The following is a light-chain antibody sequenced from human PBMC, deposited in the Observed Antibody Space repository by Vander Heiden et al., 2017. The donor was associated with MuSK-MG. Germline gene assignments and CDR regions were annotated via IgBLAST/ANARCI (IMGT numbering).Light chain of an antibody. V-gene: IGKV1-39*01. CDR2: AAT. J-gene: IGKJ2*03. CDR1: QSIGTF. CDR3: QQRYTLPSS. Sequence: DIQMTQSPSSLSASVGDRVTITCRASQSIGTFLNWYQHKPGKGPNLLIDAATNWQTGVASRLTGSGSGTKFTLTITNRKPEDFATFNGQQRYTLPSSFAKGTK.